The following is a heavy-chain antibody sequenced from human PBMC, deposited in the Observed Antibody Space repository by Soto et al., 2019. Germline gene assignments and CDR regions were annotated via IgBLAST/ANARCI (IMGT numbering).Heavy chain of an antibody. CDR2: IIPMFGTT. D-gene: IGHD1-26*01. CDR3: GRDGAGMGATFDY. J-gene: IGHJ4*02. Sequence: QVQLVQSGAVVKKPGSSVKVSCKASGGTFSSYAMNWVRQAPGPGLEWMGGIIPMFGTTTYAQKFQGRVTITADESTSTVYMELTGLTSDDTAVYYCGRDGAGMGATFDYWDQGTVVTVSS. V-gene: IGHV1-69*12. CDR1: GGTFSSYA.